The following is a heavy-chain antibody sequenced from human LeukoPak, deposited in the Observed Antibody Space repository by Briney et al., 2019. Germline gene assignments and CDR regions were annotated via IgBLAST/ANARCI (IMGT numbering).Heavy chain of an antibody. CDR3: TKRSAPLALRHDY. CDR2: IRSKAYGGTT. CDR1: GFTFRDYA. V-gene: IGHV3-49*05. J-gene: IGHJ4*02. Sequence: KSGGSLRLSCTASGFTFRDYAMSWFRQAPGKGLEWVGFIRSKAYGGTTEYAASVKGRFTISRDDSKSIAYLQMNSLKTEDTAVYYCTKRSAPLALRHDYWGQGTLLTVSS.